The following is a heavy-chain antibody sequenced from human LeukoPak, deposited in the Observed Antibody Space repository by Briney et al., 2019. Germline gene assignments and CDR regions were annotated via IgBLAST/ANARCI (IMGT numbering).Heavy chain of an antibody. V-gene: IGHV3-23*01. D-gene: IGHD2-15*01. J-gene: IGHJ4*02. CDR2: ISASGNRT. CDR1: GFTFHNYG. Sequence: GGSLRLSCAASGFTFHNYGMSWVRQPPGKGLEWASGISASGNRTYYADSVKGRFVISRDNSKNTLHLQMNSLRAEDTAVYYCAKRGQDCSGGNCYITAFDYWGQGTLVTVSS. CDR3: AKRGQDCSGGNCYITAFDY.